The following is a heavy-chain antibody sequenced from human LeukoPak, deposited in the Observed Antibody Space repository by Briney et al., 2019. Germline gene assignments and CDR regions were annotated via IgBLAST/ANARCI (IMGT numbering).Heavy chain of an antibody. CDR3: AKRRKSGIGSLYYFDF. CDR2: VSTSGDSV. Sequence: GGSLRLSCAASGFTFSNYAMSWVRQASGKGLEWVSAVSTSGDSVYYRDSVKGRFTISRDNSKNTLYLHMNSLSVEDTALYYCAKRRKSGIGSLYYFDFWGQGTLVTVSS. V-gene: IGHV3-23*01. D-gene: IGHD1-14*01. CDR1: GFTFSNYA. J-gene: IGHJ4*02.